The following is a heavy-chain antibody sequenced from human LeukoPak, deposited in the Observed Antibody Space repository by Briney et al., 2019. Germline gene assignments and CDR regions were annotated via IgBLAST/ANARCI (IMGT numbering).Heavy chain of an antibody. J-gene: IGHJ4*02. D-gene: IGHD1-26*01. CDR2: IRYDGSNK. V-gene: IGHV3-30*02. CDR1: GFTFSSYG. Sequence: PGGSLRLSCAASGFTFSSYGMHWVRQAPGKGLEWVAFIRYDGSNKYYADSVKGRFTISRDNSKNTLYLQMNSLRAEDTAVYYCAKDLSGSRYSGSPRDYWGQGTLVTVSS. CDR3: AKDLSGSRYSGSPRDY.